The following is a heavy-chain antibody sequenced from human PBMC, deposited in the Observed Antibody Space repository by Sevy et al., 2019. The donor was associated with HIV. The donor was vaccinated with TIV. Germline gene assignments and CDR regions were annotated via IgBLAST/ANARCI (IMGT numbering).Heavy chain of an antibody. CDR2: INSDGSRT. Sequence: GGSLRLSCAASGFTFSSYWMHWVRQAPGKGLVWVSRINSDGSRTSYADSVKGRFTISRDNAKNTLYLQMNSLRAEDTAVYYCARDRVVVYYYYYMDIWGKGTTVTVSS. J-gene: IGHJ6*03. V-gene: IGHV3-74*01. CDR3: ARDRVVVYYYYYMDI. CDR1: GFTFSSYW. D-gene: IGHD2-15*01.